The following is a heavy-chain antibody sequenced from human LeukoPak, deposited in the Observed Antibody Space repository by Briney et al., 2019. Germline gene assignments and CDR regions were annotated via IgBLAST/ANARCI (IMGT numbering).Heavy chain of an antibody. D-gene: IGHD6-13*01. CDR2: IYYSGTT. CDR3: ARVYYSNSYDYWYFDL. Sequence: SETLSLTCTVSGGSISSYYWNWIRQPPGNGLEWIGYIYYSGTTNYNPSLKSRVSMSVGTSKNQFSLKLSSVTAADTAVYYCARVYYSNSYDYWYFDLWGRGTLVTVSS. V-gene: IGHV4-59*01. CDR1: GGSISSYY. J-gene: IGHJ2*01.